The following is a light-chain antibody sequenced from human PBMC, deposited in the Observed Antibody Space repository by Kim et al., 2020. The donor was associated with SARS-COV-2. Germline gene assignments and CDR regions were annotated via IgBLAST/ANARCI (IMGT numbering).Light chain of an antibody. CDR1: KLENKN. Sequence: SYELTQPPSMSVSPGQTASITCSGDKLENKNVCWYQQKPGQSPVVVIYQDRKRPSGIPERFSGSNAGNTATLTISRTQAMDEADYYCQAWDSSTVVFGGGTQLTVL. CDR2: QDR. CDR3: QAWDSSTVV. J-gene: IGLJ2*01. V-gene: IGLV3-1*01.